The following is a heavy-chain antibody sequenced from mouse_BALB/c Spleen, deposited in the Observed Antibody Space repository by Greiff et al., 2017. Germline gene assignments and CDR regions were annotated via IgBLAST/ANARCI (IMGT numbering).Heavy chain of an antibody. CDR1: GFSLTSYG. D-gene: IGHD2-1*01. V-gene: IGHV2-3*01. CDR2: IWGDGST. CDR3: AKPGGNYVDYAMDY. J-gene: IGHJ4*01. Sequence: VKLMESGPGLVAPSQSLSITCTVSGFSLTSYGVSWVRQPPGKGLEWLGVIWGDGSTNYHSALISRLSISKDNSKSQVFLKLNSLQTDDTATYDCAKPGGNYVDYAMDYWGQGTSVTVSA.